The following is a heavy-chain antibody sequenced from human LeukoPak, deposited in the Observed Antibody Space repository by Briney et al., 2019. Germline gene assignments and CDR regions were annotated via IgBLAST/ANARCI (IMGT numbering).Heavy chain of an antibody. CDR3: ARDIPPMLGSYWFDP. CDR1: GGSLSSYY. Sequence: SESLSLTCTVSGGSLSSYYWSWIRQPAGTGLEWIGRIYTSGSTNYNPSLKSRVTMSVDTSKNQFSLKLSSVTAADTAVYYCARDIPPMLGSYWFDPWGQGTLVTVSS. D-gene: IGHD3-16*01. CDR2: IYTSGST. J-gene: IGHJ5*02. V-gene: IGHV4-4*07.